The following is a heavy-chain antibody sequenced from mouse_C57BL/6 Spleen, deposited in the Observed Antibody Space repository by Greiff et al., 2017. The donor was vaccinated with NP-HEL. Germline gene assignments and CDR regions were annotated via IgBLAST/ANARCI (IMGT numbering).Heavy chain of an antibody. CDR2: ISSGGDYI. D-gene: IGHD1-1*01. V-gene: IGHV5-9-1*02. J-gene: IGHJ2*01. CDR3: TRETTVVSFDY. Sequence: EVNVVESGEGLVKPGGSLKLSCAASGFTFSSYAMSWVRQTPEKRLEWVAYISSGGDYIYYADTVKGRFTISRDNARNTLYLQMSSLKSEDTAMYYCTRETTVVSFDYWGQGTTLTVSS. CDR1: GFTFSSYA.